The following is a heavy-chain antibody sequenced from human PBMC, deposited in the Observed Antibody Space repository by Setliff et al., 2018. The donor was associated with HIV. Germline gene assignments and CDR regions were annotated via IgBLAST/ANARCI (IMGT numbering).Heavy chain of an antibody. D-gene: IGHD2-2*01. CDR2: ISAYNGNT. CDR1: GYTFTSYG. J-gene: IGHJ4*02. V-gene: IGHV1-18*01. Sequence: ASVKVSCKASGYTFTSYGISWVRQAPGQGLEWMGWISAYNGNTNYAQKLQARVTMTTDTSTSTAYMELRSLRSDDTAVYYCARGPPIVVVPAALLTFDYWGQGTLVTVSS. CDR3: ARGPPIVVVPAALLTFDY.